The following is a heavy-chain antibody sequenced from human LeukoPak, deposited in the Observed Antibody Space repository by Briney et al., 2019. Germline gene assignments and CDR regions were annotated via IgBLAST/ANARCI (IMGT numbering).Heavy chain of an antibody. CDR3: AKVPQPPTYYYDSSGYPDY. Sequence: GGSLRLSCAASGFTFSSYAMSWVRQAPGKGLEWVSAISGSGGSTYYADSVKGRFTISRDNSKNTLYLQMNSLRAEDTAVYYCAKVPQPPTYYYDSSGYPDYWAKGTLVTVSS. CDR2: ISGSGGST. CDR1: GFTFSSYA. V-gene: IGHV3-23*01. D-gene: IGHD3-22*01. J-gene: IGHJ4*02.